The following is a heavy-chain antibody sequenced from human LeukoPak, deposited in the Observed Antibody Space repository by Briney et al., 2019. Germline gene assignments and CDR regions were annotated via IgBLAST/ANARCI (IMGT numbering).Heavy chain of an antibody. CDR3: ATHHYKADYGGNSHAFDI. V-gene: IGHV5-51*01. CDR1: EYSFTNYW. J-gene: IGHJ3*02. D-gene: IGHD4-23*01. CDR2: IYPGDSDT. Sequence: GESLKISCKGSEYSFTNYWIGWVRQMPGKGPEWMGIIYPGDSDTRYSPSFQGQVTISVDKSISTAYLQWSSLKASDSAMYYCATHHYKADYGGNSHAFDIWGQGTMVTVSS.